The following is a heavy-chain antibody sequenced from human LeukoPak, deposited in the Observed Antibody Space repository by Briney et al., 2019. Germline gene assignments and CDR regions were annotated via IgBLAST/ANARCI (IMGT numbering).Heavy chain of an antibody. J-gene: IGHJ4*02. CDR1: GFTFSSYW. CDR2: IKQDGSEK. V-gene: IGHV3-7*01. CDR3: ARARLRFLEWLPYKYYFDY. Sequence: PGGSLRLSCAASGFTFSSYWMSWVRQAPGKGLEWVANIKQDGSEKYYVDSVKGRFTISRDNAKNSLYLQMNSLRAEDTAVYYCARARLRFLEWLPYKYYFDYWGQGTLVTVSS. D-gene: IGHD3-3*01.